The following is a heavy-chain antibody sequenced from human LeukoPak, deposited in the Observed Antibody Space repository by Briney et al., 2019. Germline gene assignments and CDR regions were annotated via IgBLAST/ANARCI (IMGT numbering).Heavy chain of an antibody. J-gene: IGHJ4*02. Sequence: SVKVSCKTSGYTFTYYVISWVRQAPGQGLEWMGWINAYNGNTNDAQKFQGRVTMTTDTSTSTAYMELRSLRSDDTAVYYCARGEKPYDYWGQGTLVTVSS. CDR1: GYTFTYYV. CDR2: INAYNGNT. CDR3: ARGEKPYDY. D-gene: IGHD1-26*01. V-gene: IGHV1-18*01.